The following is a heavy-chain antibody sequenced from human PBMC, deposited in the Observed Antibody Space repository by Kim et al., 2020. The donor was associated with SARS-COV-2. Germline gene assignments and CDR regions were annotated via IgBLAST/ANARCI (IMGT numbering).Heavy chain of an antibody. J-gene: IGHJ3*02. Sequence: GGSLRLSCAASGFTFSSYAMHWVRQAPGKGLEWVAVISYDGSNKYYADSVKGRFTISRDNSKNTLYLQMNSLRAEDTAVYYCARSTHGSPYYYDSSGSHDAFDIWGQGTMVTVSS. CDR2: ISYDGSNK. CDR1: GFTFSSYA. D-gene: IGHD3-22*01. V-gene: IGHV3-30*04. CDR3: ARSTHGSPYYYDSSGSHDAFDI.